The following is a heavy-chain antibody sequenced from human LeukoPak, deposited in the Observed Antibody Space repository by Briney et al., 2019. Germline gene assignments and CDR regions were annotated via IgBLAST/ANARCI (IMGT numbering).Heavy chain of an antibody. J-gene: IGHJ4*02. Sequence: SETLSLTCAVYGGSFSGYYWSWIRQPPGKGLEWIGEINHSGSTNYNPSLKSRVTISVDTSKNQFSLKLSSVTAADTAVYYCARGGRMATIRVLRIFDYWGQGTLVTVSS. D-gene: IGHD5-24*01. CDR1: GGSFSGYY. CDR3: ARGGRMATIRVLRIFDY. V-gene: IGHV4-34*01. CDR2: INHSGST.